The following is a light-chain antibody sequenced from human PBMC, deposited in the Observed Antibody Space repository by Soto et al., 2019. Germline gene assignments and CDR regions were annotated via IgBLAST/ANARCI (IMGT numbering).Light chain of an antibody. CDR3: ATWDGSLPAEV. J-gene: IGLJ2*01. V-gene: IGLV1-44*01. CDR1: NSNIGSNT. Sequence: QSVLTQPPSASGTPGQRVTISCSGSNSNIGSNTVNWYQQLPGTAPKLLIYSNNQRPSGVPDRFSGSKSGTSASLAISGLQSEDEADYYCATWDGSLPAEVFGGGTKLTVL. CDR2: SNN.